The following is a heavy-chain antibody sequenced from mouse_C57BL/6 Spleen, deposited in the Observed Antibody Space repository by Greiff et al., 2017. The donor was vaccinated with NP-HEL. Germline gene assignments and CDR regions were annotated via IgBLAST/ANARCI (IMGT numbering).Heavy chain of an antibody. CDR1: GFTFSSYA. V-gene: IGHV5-4*03. CDR2: ISDGGSYT. J-gene: IGHJ1*03. D-gene: IGHD1-3*01. CDR3: ASELWDWYFDV. Sequence: EVKLVESGGGLVKPGGSLKLSCAASGFTFSSYAMSWVRQTPEKRLEWVATISDGGSYTYYPDNVKGRFTISRDNAKNNLYLQMSHLKSEDTAMYYCASELWDWYFDVWGTGTTV.